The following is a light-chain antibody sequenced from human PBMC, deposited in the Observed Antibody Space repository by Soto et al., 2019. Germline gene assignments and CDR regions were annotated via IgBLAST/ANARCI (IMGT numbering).Light chain of an antibody. CDR3: QQYVSSLT. CDR1: QSVSSSY. Sequence: EIVLTQSPGTLSLSPGERATLSCRASQSVSSSYLAWYQQKPGQAPRLLIYGASSRATGIPDRFSGSGSGTDFTLTISRLEPEDFAVYYCQQYVSSLTFGGGTKVEI. V-gene: IGKV3-20*01. J-gene: IGKJ4*01. CDR2: GAS.